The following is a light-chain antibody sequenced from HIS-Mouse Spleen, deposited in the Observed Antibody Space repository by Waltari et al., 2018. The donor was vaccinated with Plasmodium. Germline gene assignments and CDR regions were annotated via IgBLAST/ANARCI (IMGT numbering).Light chain of an antibody. CDR3: QAWDSSTAWV. Sequence: SYELTQPPSVSVSPGQTASITCPGDKLAETYACWYQQKPGQSPVLVIYQDSKRPSGIPERFSGSNSGNTATLTISGTQAMDEADYYCQAWDSSTAWVFGGGTKLTVL. V-gene: IGLV3-1*01. CDR1: KLAETY. CDR2: QDS. J-gene: IGLJ2*01.